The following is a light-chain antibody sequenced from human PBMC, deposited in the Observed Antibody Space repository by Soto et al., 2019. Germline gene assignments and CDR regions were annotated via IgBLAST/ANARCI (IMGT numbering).Light chain of an antibody. Sequence: DIPMTQSPSSLSAAVGARVTITFRASQAISNYLAWYQQKPGKVHKLLIYTASSLQSGVPSRFSGSGSGTDFTLTVSSLQPEDVATYYCQEYKNAPLTCGGGTKVEIK. J-gene: IGKJ4*02. V-gene: IGKV1-27*01. CDR1: QAISNY. CDR2: TAS. CDR3: QEYKNAPLT.